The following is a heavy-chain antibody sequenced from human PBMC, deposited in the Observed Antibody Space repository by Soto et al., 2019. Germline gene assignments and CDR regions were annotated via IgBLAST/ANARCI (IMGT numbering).Heavy chain of an antibody. D-gene: IGHD6-19*01. CDR3: ARSRRGAYSSGWYSPSGYYNYGIDV. J-gene: IGHJ6*02. Sequence: GESLKISCKGSGYSFTSYWIGWVRQMPGKGLEWMGIIYPGDSDTRYSPSFQGQVTISADTSITTAYLQWTSLKASDTAMYYCARSRRGAYSSGWYSPSGYYNYGIDVWGQGTKVTVSS. CDR2: IYPGDSDT. CDR1: GYSFTSYW. V-gene: IGHV5-51*01.